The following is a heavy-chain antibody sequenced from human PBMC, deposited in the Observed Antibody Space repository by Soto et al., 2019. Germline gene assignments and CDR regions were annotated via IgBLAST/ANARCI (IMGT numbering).Heavy chain of an antibody. CDR2: ISGYNGDT. V-gene: IGHV1-18*01. CDR1: GYTFTRYG. J-gene: IGHJ4*02. D-gene: IGHD2-2*01. CDR3: ARGYCSSTSCYAQLDY. Sequence: ASVKVSCKASGYTFTRYGISWVRQAPGQGLEWMGWISGYNGDTNYAQKFQGRVSMTIDTSTTTAYMELSSLRSEDTAVYYCARGYCSSTSCYAQLDYWGQGTLVTSP.